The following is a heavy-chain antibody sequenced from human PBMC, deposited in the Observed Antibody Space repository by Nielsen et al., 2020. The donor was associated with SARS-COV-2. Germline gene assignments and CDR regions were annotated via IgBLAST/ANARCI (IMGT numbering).Heavy chain of an antibody. Sequence: GESLKISCAASGFTFSSYGMHWVRQAPGKGLEWVAVIWYDGSNKYYADSVKGRFTISRDNSKNTLYLQMNSLRAEDTAVYYCARDGGSSSPYVYFDYWGQGTLVTVSS. V-gene: IGHV3-33*01. CDR2: IWYDGSNK. CDR1: GFTFSSYG. J-gene: IGHJ4*02. CDR3: ARDGGSSSPYVYFDY. D-gene: IGHD6-6*01.